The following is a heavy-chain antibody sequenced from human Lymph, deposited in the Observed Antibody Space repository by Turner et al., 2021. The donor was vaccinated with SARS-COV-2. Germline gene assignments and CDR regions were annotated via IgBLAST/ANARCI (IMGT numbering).Heavy chain of an antibody. CDR1: GVSIRSYY. J-gene: IGHJ3*02. CDR2: IYYSGST. Sequence: ERMRDADGGRVDPGGRRTLTNTVSGVSIRSYYWSWIRQPPGKGLEWMGYIYYSGSTNYNPSLKSRVTISVDMSKNQFSLKLGYVTDAGTAVYHCTSDQVFRRSCLSGDAFDIWGQGTMVTVSS. D-gene: IGHD5-12*01. CDR3: TSDQVFRRSCLSGDAFDI. V-gene: IGHV4-59*12.